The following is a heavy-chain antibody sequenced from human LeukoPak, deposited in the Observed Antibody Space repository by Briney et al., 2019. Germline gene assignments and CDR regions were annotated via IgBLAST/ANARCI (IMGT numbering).Heavy chain of an antibody. Sequence: SETLSLTCTVSGYSISSGYYWGWIRQPPGKGLEWIGSIYHSGSTYYNPSLKSRVTISVDTSKNQFSLKLSSVTAADTAVYYCARLAVAGQGVLFDYWGQGTLVTVSS. J-gene: IGHJ4*02. V-gene: IGHV4-38-2*02. D-gene: IGHD6-19*01. CDR3: ARLAVAGQGVLFDY. CDR1: GYSISSGYY. CDR2: IYHSGST.